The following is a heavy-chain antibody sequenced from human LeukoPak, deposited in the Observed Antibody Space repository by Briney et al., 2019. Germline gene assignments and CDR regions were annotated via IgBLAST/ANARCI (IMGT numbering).Heavy chain of an antibody. CDR2: ISGSGGST. D-gene: IGHD5-24*01. CDR1: EFTFSSYA. J-gene: IGHJ4*02. CDR3: ARDSARRDGYNFDY. Sequence: GGSLSLSCAASEFTFSSYAMSWVRQAPGKGLEWVSGISGSGGSTYYADSVKGRFTIARDNPKNTLYLQMNSLRGEDTAEYYCARDSARRDGYNFDYWGQGTLVTVSS. V-gene: IGHV3-23*01.